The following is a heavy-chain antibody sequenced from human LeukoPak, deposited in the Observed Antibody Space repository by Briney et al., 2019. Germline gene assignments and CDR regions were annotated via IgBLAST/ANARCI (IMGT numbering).Heavy chain of an antibody. D-gene: IGHD2-2*01. J-gene: IGHJ3*01. CDR3: AKDRSCTGSSCNVGS. V-gene: IGHV3-23*01. CDR1: GFTFSSFA. CDR2: IRGSGGSP. Sequence: GGSLRLSCAAPGFTFSSFAMSWVRQAPGKGLEWVSAIRGSGGSPHYADCVKGRFTISRDNSKNPLFLQMNSLRAEDTAVYYCAKDRSCTGSSCNVGSWGQGTMVTVSS.